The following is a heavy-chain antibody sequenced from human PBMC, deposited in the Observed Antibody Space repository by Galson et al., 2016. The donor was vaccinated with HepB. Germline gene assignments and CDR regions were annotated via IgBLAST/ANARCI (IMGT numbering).Heavy chain of an antibody. CDR1: GYTFSNYW. CDR2: IFPGDSDI. Sequence: QSGAEVKKPWESLKISCTGFGYTFSNYWIAWVRQMPGKGLEWMGIIFPGDSDIKYSPSFQGQVTISADKSISTAYLQWSSLKASDTATYYCARREGYCSGGRCNGFDYWGQGTLVSVSS. CDR3: ARREGYCSGGRCNGFDY. V-gene: IGHV5-51*01. D-gene: IGHD2-15*01. J-gene: IGHJ4*02.